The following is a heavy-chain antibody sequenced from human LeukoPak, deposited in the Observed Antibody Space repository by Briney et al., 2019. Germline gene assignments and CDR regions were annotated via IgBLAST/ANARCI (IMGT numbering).Heavy chain of an antibody. J-gene: IGHJ4*02. D-gene: IGHD1-14*01. CDR3: ARPRGDNWNHYYYFDY. Sequence: ASVKVSCKASGYTFTSYAMHWVRQAPGQRLEWMGWINAGNGNTKYSQKFQGRVTITRDTSASTAYMELSSLRSEDTAVYYCARPRGDNWNHYYYFDYWGQGTLVTVSS. CDR2: INAGNGNT. V-gene: IGHV1-3*01. CDR1: GYTFTSYA.